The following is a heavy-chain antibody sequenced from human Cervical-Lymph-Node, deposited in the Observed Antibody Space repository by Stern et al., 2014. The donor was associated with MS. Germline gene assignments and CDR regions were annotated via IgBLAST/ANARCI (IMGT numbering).Heavy chain of an antibody. J-gene: IGHJ6*02. D-gene: IGHD6-19*01. CDR3: AKGVAGTWYYYGMDV. CDR1: GFTFSSYG. CDR2: ISYDGSNK. Sequence: QVQLVQSGGGVVQPGRSLRLSCAASGFTFSSYGMHWVRQAPGKGLEWVAGISYDGSNKYYADSVKGRFTIARDNSKNTLYLQMNSLRAEDTAVYYCAKGVAGTWYYYGMDVWGQGTTVTVSS. V-gene: IGHV3-30*18.